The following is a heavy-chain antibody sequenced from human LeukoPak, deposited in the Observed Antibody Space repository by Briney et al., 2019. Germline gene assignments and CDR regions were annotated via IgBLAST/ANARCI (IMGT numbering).Heavy chain of an antibody. J-gene: IGHJ4*02. D-gene: IGHD3-10*01. CDR2: ISAYNGNT. Sequence: ASVKVSCKASGYTFTSYGISWVRQAPGQGLEWMGWISAYNGNTNYAQKLQGRVTMTTDTSTSTAYMELRSLRSDDTAVYYCARDSLQWFGELEGYFDYWGQGTLVTVSS. CDR3: ARDSLQWFGELEGYFDY. V-gene: IGHV1-18*01. CDR1: GYTFTSYG.